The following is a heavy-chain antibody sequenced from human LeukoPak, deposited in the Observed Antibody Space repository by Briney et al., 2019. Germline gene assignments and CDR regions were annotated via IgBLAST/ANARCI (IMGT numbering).Heavy chain of an antibody. CDR2: IRYDENTK. V-gene: IGHV3-30*02. D-gene: IGHD5-24*01. CDR3: AKENTRDGYTHFHY. Sequence: SGGSLRLSCTASGFPFSSYGMQWVRQAPGKGLEWVACIRYDENTKYYADSVKGRFTVSRDNSENTLFLQMNSLRAEDTAVYYCAKENTRDGYTHFHYWGQGTLVTVSS. CDR1: GFPFSSYG. J-gene: IGHJ4*02.